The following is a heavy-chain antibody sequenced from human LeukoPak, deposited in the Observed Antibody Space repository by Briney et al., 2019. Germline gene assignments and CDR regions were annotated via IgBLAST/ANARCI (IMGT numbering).Heavy chain of an antibody. CDR2: VSYSGTP. J-gene: IGHJ2*01. V-gene: IGHV4-59*01. D-gene: IGHD5-18*01. Sequence: SETLSLTCTVSGGSITTFFWSWLRQAPGKRPAWIGYVSYSGTPNYNPSLSGRVTISADASKNQFSLELTSVTAADTPIYFCARTLGYYDDHDVWGRGTLVTVSS. CDR1: GGSITTFF. CDR3: ARTLGYYDDHDV.